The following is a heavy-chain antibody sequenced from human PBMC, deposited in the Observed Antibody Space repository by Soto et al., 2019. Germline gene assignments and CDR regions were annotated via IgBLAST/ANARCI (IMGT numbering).Heavy chain of an antibody. CDR1: CGSISSYY. D-gene: IGHD1-7*01. J-gene: IGHJ5*02. V-gene: IGHV4-59*08. Sequence: SETLSLTCTVSCGSISSYYWSWIRQPPGKGLEWIGYIYYSGSTNYNPSLKSRVTISVDTSKNQFSLKLSSVTAADTAVYYCARTSGTTGVWFDPWGQGTLVTVSP. CDR3: ARTSGTTGVWFDP. CDR2: IYYSGST.